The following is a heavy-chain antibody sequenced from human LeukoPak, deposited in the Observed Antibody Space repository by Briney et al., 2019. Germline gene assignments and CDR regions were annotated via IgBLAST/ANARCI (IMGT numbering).Heavy chain of an antibody. V-gene: IGHV4-34*01. Sequence: PSETLSLTCAVYGGSFSGYYWTWIRQPPGKGLEWIGEINHSGSTNYNPSLKSRVTISLNTSKNQFSLKLTSVTAADTAVYYCARREVAAEISFGFDYWGQGTLVTVSS. CDR2: INHSGST. J-gene: IGHJ4*02. CDR1: GGSFSGYY. CDR3: ARREVAAEISFGFDY. D-gene: IGHD2-15*01.